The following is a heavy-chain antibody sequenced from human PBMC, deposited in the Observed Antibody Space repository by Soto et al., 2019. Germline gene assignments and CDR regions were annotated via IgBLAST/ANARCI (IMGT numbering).Heavy chain of an antibody. Sequence: PSETLSLTCTVSGGSVSSGSYYWSWIRQPPGKGLEWIGYIYYSGSTNYNPSLKSRVTISVDTSKNQFSLKLSSVTAADTAVYYCARTPHYYDSSYGMDVWGQGTTVTVSS. CDR1: GGSVSSGSYY. J-gene: IGHJ6*02. D-gene: IGHD3-22*01. CDR2: IYYSGST. V-gene: IGHV4-61*01. CDR3: ARTPHYYDSSYGMDV.